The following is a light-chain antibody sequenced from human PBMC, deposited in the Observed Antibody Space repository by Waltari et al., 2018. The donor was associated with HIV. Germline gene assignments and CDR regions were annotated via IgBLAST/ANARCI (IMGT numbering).Light chain of an antibody. CDR2: KNY. J-gene: IGLJ1*01. CDR1: SSHIGNDN. V-gene: IGLV1-47*01. CDR3: VGWDGSLSGYV. Sequence: QSVLTQPHSASGTPGQTVTIPCSGSSSHIGNDNVYWYQQLPGMTPKLLIYKNYQRPSGVPDRLAGSKSGTSASLAISGLRSEDEADYYCVGWDGSLSGYVFGAGTKVTVL.